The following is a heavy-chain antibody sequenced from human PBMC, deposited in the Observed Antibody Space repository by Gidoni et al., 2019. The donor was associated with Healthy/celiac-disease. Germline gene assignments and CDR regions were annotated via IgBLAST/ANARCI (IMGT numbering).Heavy chain of an antibody. CDR2: IDWDDDK. CDR1: GFSLSTSGMC. D-gene: IGHD1-26*01. V-gene: IGHV2-70*01. J-gene: IGHJ6*02. CDR3: ARSLVGAGGNYYYYGMDV. Sequence: QVTLRESGPALVKPTQTLPLTCTFSGFSLSTSGMCVSWIRQPPGKALEWLALIDWDDDKYYSTSLKTRLTISKDTSKNQVVLTMTNMDPVDTATYYCARSLVGAGGNYYYYGMDVWGQGTTVTVSS.